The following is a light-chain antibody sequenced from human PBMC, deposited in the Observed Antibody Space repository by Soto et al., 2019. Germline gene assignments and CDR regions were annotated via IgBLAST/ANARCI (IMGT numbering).Light chain of an antibody. CDR1: QTISRW. Sequence: DIQMTQSPSTLSASVGDRVTITCRASQTISRWLAWYQQKPGKAPKLLIYDASSLKSGVPSRFSGSGSGTEFTLTVSNLQPDDFATYYCQHYSGSGTFGQGTKVEIK. CDR2: DAS. J-gene: IGKJ1*01. V-gene: IGKV1-5*01. CDR3: QHYSGSGT.